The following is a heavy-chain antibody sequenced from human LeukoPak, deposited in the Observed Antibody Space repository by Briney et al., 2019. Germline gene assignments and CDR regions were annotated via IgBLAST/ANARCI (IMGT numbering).Heavy chain of an antibody. CDR2: INSDGSTT. J-gene: IGHJ6*03. CDR1: GFTFSNYW. D-gene: IGHD3-10*01. CDR3: ARVNTMVRGVIGYYNYMDV. V-gene: IGHV3-74*01. Sequence: PGGSLRLSCAASGFTFSNYWMHWVRQAPGKGLVWVSRINSDGSTTSYADSVKGRFTISRDNAKNTLYLQMNSLRAEDTAVYYCARVNTMVRGVIGYYNYMDVWGKGTTVTISS.